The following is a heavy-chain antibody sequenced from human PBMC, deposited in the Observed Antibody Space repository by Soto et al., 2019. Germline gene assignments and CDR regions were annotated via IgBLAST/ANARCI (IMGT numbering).Heavy chain of an antibody. D-gene: IGHD2-8*01. V-gene: IGHV1-69*09. Sequence: QVQLVQSGTEVKKPGSSVKVSCKASGGTFSSYGFSWVRQAPGQGLEWMGMIVPSLDTTKYAQKFQARVTITADQFTRTANMELSSLRSEYSAVYDCARWQQPRGTDDPCAVDVWGQGTRVIVSS. CDR2: IVPSLDTT. J-gene: IGHJ6*02. CDR1: GGTFSSYG. CDR3: ARWQQPRGTDDPCAVDV.